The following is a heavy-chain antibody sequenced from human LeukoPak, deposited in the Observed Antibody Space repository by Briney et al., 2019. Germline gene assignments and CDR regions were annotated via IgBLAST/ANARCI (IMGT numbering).Heavy chain of an antibody. Sequence: SETLSLTCTVSGGSISSSSYYWGWIRQPPGKGLEWIGSVYYTGASYYNPSLKSRVTISIDTSKKHFSLKLTSVTAADTAVYYCARVLWSPDCSNISCILPWFDPWGQGTLVTVSS. D-gene: IGHD2-2*01. J-gene: IGHJ5*02. CDR3: ARVLWSPDCSNISCILPWFDP. CDR1: GGSISSSSYY. V-gene: IGHV4-39*07. CDR2: VYYTGAS.